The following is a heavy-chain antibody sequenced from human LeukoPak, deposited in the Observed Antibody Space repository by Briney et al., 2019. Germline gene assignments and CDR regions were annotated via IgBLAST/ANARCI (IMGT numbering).Heavy chain of an antibody. J-gene: IGHJ4*02. V-gene: IGHV3-11*04. CDR2: ISSSSTTI. D-gene: IGHD3-22*01. Sequence: PGGSLRLSCAASGFTFSDYYMSWLRQAPGKGLEWVSYISSSSTTISYADSVKGRFTISRDNAKNSLYLQMNSLRAEDTAVYYCARSNHYDSSGWGYWGQGTLVTVSS. CDR3: ARSNHYDSSGWGY. CDR1: GFTFSDYY.